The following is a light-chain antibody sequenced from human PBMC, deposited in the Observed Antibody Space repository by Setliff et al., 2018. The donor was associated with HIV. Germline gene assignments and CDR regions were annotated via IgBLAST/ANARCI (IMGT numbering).Light chain of an antibody. CDR1: RSDVGAYNY. Sequence: QSALTQPASVSGSPGQSVTISCTGTRSDVGAYNYVSWYQQHPGKAPKLMIYEVSNRSSGVSNRFSGSKSGNTASLTISGLQAEDEADYFCSSYRGGSTLFVLGPGTKVTVL. CDR3: SSYRGGSTLFV. J-gene: IGLJ1*01. V-gene: IGLV2-14*01. CDR2: EVS.